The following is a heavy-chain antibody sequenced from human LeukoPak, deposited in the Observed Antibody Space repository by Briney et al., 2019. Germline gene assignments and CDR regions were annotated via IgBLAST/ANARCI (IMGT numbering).Heavy chain of an antibody. J-gene: IGHJ4*02. D-gene: IGHD1-26*01. CDR1: GVSISSNGYS. CDR2: IYHSGST. Sequence: PSETLSLTCAVSGVSISSNGYSWSWFRQPPGKGLEWIGYIYHSGSTYYDPSLRSRVTISIDRSKNQFSLKLNSVTAADTAVYYCATGNPPLDYWGQGTLVTVSS. CDR3: ATGNPPLDY. V-gene: IGHV4-30-2*01.